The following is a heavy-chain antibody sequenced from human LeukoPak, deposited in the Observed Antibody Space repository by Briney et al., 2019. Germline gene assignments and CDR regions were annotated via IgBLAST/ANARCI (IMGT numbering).Heavy chain of an antibody. CDR1: GFTFSSYA. CDR3: AKGPTLGYYDSSYDAFDI. J-gene: IGHJ3*02. CDR2: ISGSGGST. Sequence: PGGSLRLSCAASGFTFSSYAMSWVRQAPGKGLEWVSAISGSGGSTYYADSVKGRFTISGDNSKNTLYLQMNSLRAEDTAVYYCAKGPTLGYYDSSYDAFDIWGQGTMVTVSS. V-gene: IGHV3-23*01. D-gene: IGHD3-22*01.